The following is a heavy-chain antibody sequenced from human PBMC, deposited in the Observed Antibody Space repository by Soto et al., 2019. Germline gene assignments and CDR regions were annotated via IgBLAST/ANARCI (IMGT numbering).Heavy chain of an antibody. CDR3: XRAYGGXXXFDY. V-gene: IGHV1-46*01. D-gene: IGHD4-17*01. CDR2: INPSGGST. CDR1: GYTFTSYY. J-gene: IGHJ4*02. Sequence: QVQLVQSGAEVKKPGASVKVSCKASGYTFTSYYMHWVRQAPGQGLEWMGIINPSGGSTSYAQKFQGRVTMTXXXXXXXXXXXXXXXXXXXXXXXXXXRAYGGXXXFDYWGQGTLVTVSS.